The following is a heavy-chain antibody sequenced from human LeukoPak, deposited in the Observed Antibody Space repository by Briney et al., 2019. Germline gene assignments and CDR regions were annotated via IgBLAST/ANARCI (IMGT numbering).Heavy chain of an antibody. D-gene: IGHD5-18*01. CDR3: ARGVYSYGP. V-gene: IGHV4-34*01. Sequence: SDTESLTFAVYAGSFSVEHWSWTRHPPGEGLEWIGGIKHSGRTNYHPSLKSRVTILVDTSKNQFSLKLSSVTAADTAVYYCARGVYSYGPWGQGTLVTVSS. CDR1: AGSFSVEH. J-gene: IGHJ4*02. CDR2: IKHSGRT.